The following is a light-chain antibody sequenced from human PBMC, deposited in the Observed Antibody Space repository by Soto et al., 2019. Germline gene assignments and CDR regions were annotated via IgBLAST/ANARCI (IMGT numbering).Light chain of an antibody. CDR3: QQYNSYPYT. V-gene: IGKV1-5*01. CDR2: DAS. CDR1: QSISSW. Sequence: DIQMTQSPSTLSASVGDRVTITCRASQSISSWLAWYQQKPGKAPKLLIYDASSLESGVPSRFSGSGSGTEFTLTISSLKHDDFATYYCQQYNSYPYTFGQGTKLEIK. J-gene: IGKJ2*01.